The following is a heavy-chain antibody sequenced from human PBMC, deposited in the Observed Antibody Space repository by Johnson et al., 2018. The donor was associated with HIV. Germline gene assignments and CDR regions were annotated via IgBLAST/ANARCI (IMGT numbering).Heavy chain of an antibody. CDR2: IKQDGSEK. J-gene: IGHJ3*02. Sequence: VQLVESGGGVVQPGGSLRLSCAASGFTFSSYWMSWVRQAPGKGLEWVANIKQDGSEKYYVDSVKGRFTISRDNSKNSLYLQMNSLRAEDTAAYYCARGIVVVPAADAFDIWGQGTMVTVSS. CDR1: GFTFSSYW. V-gene: IGHV3-7*01. D-gene: IGHD2-2*01. CDR3: ARGIVVVPAADAFDI.